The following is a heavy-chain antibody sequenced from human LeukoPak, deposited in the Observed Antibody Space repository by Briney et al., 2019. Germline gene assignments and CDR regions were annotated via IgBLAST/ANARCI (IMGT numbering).Heavy chain of an antibody. V-gene: IGHV3-33*01. J-gene: IGHJ4*02. CDR3: ARGRGSDY. CDR1: GFTFSSYG. CDR2: IWNDGNDK. D-gene: IGHD3-16*01. Sequence: GGSLRLSCEASGFTFSSYGMHWVRQAPGKGLERVAGIWNDGNDKYYADSVKGRFTISRDNSKNTLYLQMNSLRAEDTAVYYCARGRGSDYWGQGTLVTVSS.